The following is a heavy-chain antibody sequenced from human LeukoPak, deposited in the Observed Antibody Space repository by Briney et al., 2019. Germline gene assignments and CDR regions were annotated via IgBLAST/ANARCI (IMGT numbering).Heavy chain of an antibody. D-gene: IGHD3-16*02. Sequence: GGSLRLSCAASGFTFSHYYVSWIRQAPGKGLEWVSYISSSGSTIYYADSVKGRFTISRDNAKNSLYLQMNSLRAEDTAVYYCARDLYDYVWGSYRTIDYWGQGTLVTVSS. CDR1: GFTFSHYY. V-gene: IGHV3-11*01. CDR3: ARDLYDYVWGSYRTIDY. CDR2: ISSSGSTI. J-gene: IGHJ4*02.